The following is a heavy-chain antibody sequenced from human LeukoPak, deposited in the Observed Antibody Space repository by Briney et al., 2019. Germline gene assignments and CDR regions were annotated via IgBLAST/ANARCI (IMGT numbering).Heavy chain of an antibody. V-gene: IGHV3-30*04. Sequence: GGSLRLSCTASGFIFSGFALHWVRQAPGKGLEWVAAMLSDGSAKNYADSVKGRSTISRDTSKNTLYLQMDRLRPEDTAVYYCASLVDVWGQGTTVTVSS. CDR1: GFIFSGFA. J-gene: IGHJ6*02. CDR2: MLSDGSAK. CDR3: ASLVDV.